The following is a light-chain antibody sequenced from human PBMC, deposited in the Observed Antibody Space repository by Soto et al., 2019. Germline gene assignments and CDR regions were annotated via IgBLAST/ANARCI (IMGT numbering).Light chain of an antibody. V-gene: IGLV2-14*01. CDR2: EVN. CDR3: SSYTSSSTWV. J-gene: IGLJ3*02. Sequence: QSALTQPASLSGSPGQSITISCTGTSSDIGAYDYVSWFQQHPGKAPKLMISEVNNRPSGVSNRFSGSKSGNTASLTISGLQAEDEADYYCSSYTSSSTWVFGGGTKVTVL. CDR1: SSDIGAYDY.